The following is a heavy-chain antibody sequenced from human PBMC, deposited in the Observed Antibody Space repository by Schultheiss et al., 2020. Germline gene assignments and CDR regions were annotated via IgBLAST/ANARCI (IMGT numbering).Heavy chain of an antibody. CDR3: ARGRGYGSPPDY. J-gene: IGHJ4*02. CDR1: GGSISSGGYY. D-gene: IGHD6-13*01. CDR2: ISWNSGSI. Sequence: ETLSLTCTVSGGSISSGGYYWSWIRQHPGKGLEWVSGISWNSGSIGYADSVKGRFTISRDNAKNSLYLQMNSLRAEDTAVYYCARGRGYGSPPDYWGQGTLVTVSS. V-gene: IGHV3-20*04.